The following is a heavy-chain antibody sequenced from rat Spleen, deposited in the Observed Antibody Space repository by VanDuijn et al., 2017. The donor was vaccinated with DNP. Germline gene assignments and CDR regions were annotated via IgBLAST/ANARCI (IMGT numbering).Heavy chain of an antibody. D-gene: IGHD1-2*01. CDR1: GFTFKNYW. J-gene: IGHJ2*01. Sequence: EVQLVESGGDLVQPGRSLKLSCVDSGFTFKNYWMFWIRQAPGKGLEWVASINTDGGSTYYPDSVKGRFTISRDNAENTVYLQMSSLRSEDTATYYCASWAPIAPLSTSNYWGQGVMVTVSS. CDR3: ASWAPIAPLSTSNY. CDR2: INTDGGST. V-gene: IGHV5-58*01.